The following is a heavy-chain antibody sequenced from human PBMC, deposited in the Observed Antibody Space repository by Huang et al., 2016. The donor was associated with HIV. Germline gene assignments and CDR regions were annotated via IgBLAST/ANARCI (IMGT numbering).Heavy chain of an antibody. D-gene: IGHD3-16*02. J-gene: IGHJ6*02. CDR2: ISYDGSNK. CDR3: AKLIMITFGGVIVPDYYGMDV. V-gene: IGHV3-30*18. CDR1: GFTFSSYG. Sequence: QVQLVESGGGVVQPGRSLRLSCAASGFTFSSYGMHWVRQAPGKGLEWVAVISYDGSNKYYADSVKGRFTISRDNSKNTLYLQMNSLRAEDTAVYYCAKLIMITFGGVIVPDYYGMDVWGQGTTVTVSS.